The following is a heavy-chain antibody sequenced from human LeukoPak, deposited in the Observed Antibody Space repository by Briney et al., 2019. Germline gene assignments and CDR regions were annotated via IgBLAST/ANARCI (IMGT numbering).Heavy chain of an antibody. Sequence: PSETLSLTCTVSGGSISSGGYSWSWIRQHPGKGLEWIGYIYYSGSTYYNPSLKSRVTISVDTSKNQFSLKLSSVTAADTAVYYCASLSGSGIRWGQGTLVTVSS. D-gene: IGHD3-10*01. CDR2: IYYSGST. J-gene: IGHJ4*02. CDR3: ASLSGSGIR. CDR1: GGSISSGGYS. V-gene: IGHV4-31*03.